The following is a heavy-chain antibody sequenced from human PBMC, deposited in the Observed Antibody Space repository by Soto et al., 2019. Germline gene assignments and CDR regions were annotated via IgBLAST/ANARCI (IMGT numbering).Heavy chain of an antibody. Sequence: PSETLSLTCTVSGGSISSYYWSWIRQPPGKGLEWIGYIYYSGSTNYNPSLKSRVTISVDTSKNQFSLKLSSVTAADTAVYYCARGAVVVPAAPLAHFDYWGQGTLVTVS. J-gene: IGHJ4*02. CDR2: IYYSGST. V-gene: IGHV4-59*01. CDR3: ARGAVVVPAAPLAHFDY. D-gene: IGHD2-2*01. CDR1: GGSISSYY.